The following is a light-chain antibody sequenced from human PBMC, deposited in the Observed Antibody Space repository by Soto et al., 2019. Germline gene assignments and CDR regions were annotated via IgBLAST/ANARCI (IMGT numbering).Light chain of an antibody. CDR2: DVS. J-gene: IGLJ1*01. V-gene: IGLV2-14*01. CDR3: SSYTSSSTPYV. CDR1: SSEFGGYNY. Sequence: SALTPPASLSGSPGPSITISCPGNSSEFGGYNYVSWYQQHPGKAPKLMIYDVSNRPSGVSNRFSGSKSGNTASLTISGLQAEDEADYYCSSYTSSSTPYVFGTGTRSPS.